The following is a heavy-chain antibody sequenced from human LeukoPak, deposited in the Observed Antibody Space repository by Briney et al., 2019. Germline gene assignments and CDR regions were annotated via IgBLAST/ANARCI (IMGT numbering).Heavy chain of an antibody. V-gene: IGHV4-30-2*01. CDR1: GGSISSGGYY. CDR3: ARRRYGMDV. J-gene: IGHJ6*02. Sequence: SQTLSLTCTVSGGSISSGGYYWSWIRQPPGKGLEWIGYIYHSGSTYYNPSPKSRVTISVDKSKNQISLNLNSVTAADTAVYYCARRRYGMDVWGQGTTVTVSS. CDR2: IYHSGST.